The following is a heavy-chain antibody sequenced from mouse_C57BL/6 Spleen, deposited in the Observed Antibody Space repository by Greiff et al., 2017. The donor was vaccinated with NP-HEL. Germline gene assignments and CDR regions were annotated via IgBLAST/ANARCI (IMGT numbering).Heavy chain of an antibody. CDR3: ARQGDYYGSSWFAY. Sequence: EVKLVESGGGLVKPGGSLKLSCAASGFTFSDYGMHWVRQTPEKRLEWVAYISNGGGSTYYPDTVKGRFTISRDNAKNTLYLQMSRLKSEDTAMYYCARQGDYYGSSWFAYWGQGTLVTVSA. CDR1: GFTFSDYG. CDR2: ISNGGGST. D-gene: IGHD1-1*01. J-gene: IGHJ3*01. V-gene: IGHV5-12*01.